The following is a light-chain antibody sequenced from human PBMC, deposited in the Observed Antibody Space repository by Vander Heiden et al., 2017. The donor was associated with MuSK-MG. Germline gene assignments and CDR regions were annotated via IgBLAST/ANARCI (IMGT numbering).Light chain of an antibody. V-gene: IGKV1-39*01. CDR2: GSS. CDR3: QQTDSIPFT. Sequence: DIQMTQSPSSLSAFVGDRLTITCRASQYINSYLNWYQQKPGKAPKLLIYGSSALQSGVPSRFSGSRSGTEFTLSISRLQPEDFATYYCQQTDSIPFTFGQGTKVE. CDR1: QYINSY. J-gene: IGKJ2*01.